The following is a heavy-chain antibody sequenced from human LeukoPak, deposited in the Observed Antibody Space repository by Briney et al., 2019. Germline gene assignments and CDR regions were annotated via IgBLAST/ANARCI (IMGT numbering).Heavy chain of an antibody. V-gene: IGHV3-73*01. CDR3: TSQDTADY. D-gene: IGHD5-18*01. Sequence: GGSLRLSCAASGFTFSGSALHWVRQASGKGLEWVGRIRSTANGYATAYAASVKGRFTISRDDSKNTAYLQMNSLKTEDTAVYYCTSQDTADYWGQGTLVTVSS. CDR2: IRSTANGYAT. CDR1: GFTFSGSA. J-gene: IGHJ4*02.